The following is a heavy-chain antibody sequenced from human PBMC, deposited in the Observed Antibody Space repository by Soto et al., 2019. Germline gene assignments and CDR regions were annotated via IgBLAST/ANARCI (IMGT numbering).Heavy chain of an antibody. CDR2: IYHSGSS. J-gene: IGHJ6*02. V-gene: IGHV4-4*02. CDR3: ARQSFWSGFSSYGMDV. Sequence: PSETLFLTCAVSGGSITSGQWWSWVRQPPGKGLEWIGEIYHSGSSNYNPSLKSRVTVSVDKSKTQFSLRLSSVTAADTAVYYCARQSFWSGFSSYGMDVWGQGTTVTVSS. D-gene: IGHD3-3*01. CDR1: GGSITSGQW.